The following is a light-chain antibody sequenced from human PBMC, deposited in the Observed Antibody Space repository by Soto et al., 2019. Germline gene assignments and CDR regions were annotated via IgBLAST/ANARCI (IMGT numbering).Light chain of an antibody. CDR2: KNN. Sequence: QSGLTQPPTASGTPGQRVTISCSGSSSNIGNFYVYWYQQLPGTAPKLLIYKNNQRPLGVPDRFSGSKSGTSASLAISGLRSEDEADYYCAAWDDSLSGPGVFGGGTQLTVL. V-gene: IGLV1-47*01. CDR3: AAWDDSLSGPGV. J-gene: IGLJ7*01. CDR1: SSNIGNFY.